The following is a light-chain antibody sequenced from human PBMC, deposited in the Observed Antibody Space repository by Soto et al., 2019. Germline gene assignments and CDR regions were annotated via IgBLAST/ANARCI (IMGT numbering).Light chain of an antibody. CDR1: SSDVGGYNY. CDR3: SSYTSSNTLV. Sequence: QPALTQPASVSGSPGQSITISCTGTSSDVGGYNYVSWYQQHPGKAPKLMIYEVSSRPSGVSNRFSGSKSGNTASLTISGLQAEDEADYYCSSYTSSNTLVFGGGTQLTVL. J-gene: IGLJ7*01. CDR2: EVS. V-gene: IGLV2-14*01.